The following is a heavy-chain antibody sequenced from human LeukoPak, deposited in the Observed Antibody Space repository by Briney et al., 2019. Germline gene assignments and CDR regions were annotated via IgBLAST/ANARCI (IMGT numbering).Heavy chain of an antibody. CDR3: ARAQTTVISPGAY. CDR1: GYIFTSYG. J-gene: IGHJ4*02. D-gene: IGHD4-23*01. CDR2: ISTYNGNT. Sequence: ASVKVSCKASGYIFTSYGISWVRQAPGQGLEWMGWISTYNGNTNYAQKFQGRVTMTTDTSTSTAHMELTSLTSDDTAVYYCARAQTTVISPGAYWGQGTLVTVSS. V-gene: IGHV1-18*01.